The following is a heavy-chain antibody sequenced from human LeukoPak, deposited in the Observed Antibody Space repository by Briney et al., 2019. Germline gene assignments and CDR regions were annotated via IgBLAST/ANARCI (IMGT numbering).Heavy chain of an antibody. D-gene: IGHD3-9*01. J-gene: IGHJ6*02. Sequence: ASVKVSCKASGGTFSSYAISWVRQAPGQGLEWMGRIIPIRGIANYAQKFQGRVTITADKSTSTAYMELSSLRSEDTAVYYCARPMEGVITISYGMDVWGQGTTVTVSS. CDR2: IIPIRGIA. CDR3: ARPMEGVITISYGMDV. CDR1: GGTFSSYA. V-gene: IGHV1-69*04.